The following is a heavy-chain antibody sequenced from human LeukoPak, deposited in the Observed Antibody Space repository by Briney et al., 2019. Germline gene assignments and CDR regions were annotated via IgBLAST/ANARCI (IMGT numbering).Heavy chain of an antibody. J-gene: IGHJ4*02. CDR3: ARVLLTYYFDSSGYYDY. Sequence: GASVKVSCKASGYTFTGYYMHWVRQAPGQGLEWMGWINPNSGGTNYAQKFQDRVTMTRDTSISTAYMELSRLRSDHTAVYYCARVLLTYYFDSSGYYDYWGQGTLVTVSS. V-gene: IGHV1-2*02. CDR2: INPNSGGT. D-gene: IGHD3-22*01. CDR1: GYTFTGYY.